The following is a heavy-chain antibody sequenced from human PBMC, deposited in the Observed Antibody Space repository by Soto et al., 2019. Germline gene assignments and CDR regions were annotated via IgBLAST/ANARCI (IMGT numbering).Heavy chain of an antibody. V-gene: IGHV1-18*01. CDR2: ISAYNGNT. D-gene: IGHD5-18*01. J-gene: IGHJ4*02. CDR3: ASSLLVGYGLEGEGE. CDR1: GYTFTSYG. Sequence: QVQLVQSGAEVKKPGASVKVSCKASGYTFTSYGISWVRQAPGQGLEWMGWISAYNGNTKYAQKLQGRVTMTTDTSTSTASMALRSLRSDDTAVYYCASSLLVGYGLEGEGEWGQGTLVTVSS.